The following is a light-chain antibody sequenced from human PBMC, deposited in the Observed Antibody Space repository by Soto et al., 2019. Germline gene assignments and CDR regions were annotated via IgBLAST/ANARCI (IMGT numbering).Light chain of an antibody. Sequence: SYELTQPPSVSVSPGQTAIITCSGDKLGDKYTCWYQQKPGQSPVLVIYQDTKRPSGIPERFSGSNSGNTATLTISGTQAMDEADYYCQAWDSSVVFGGGTKLTVL. CDR1: KLGDKY. V-gene: IGLV3-1*01. J-gene: IGLJ2*01. CDR2: QDT. CDR3: QAWDSSVV.